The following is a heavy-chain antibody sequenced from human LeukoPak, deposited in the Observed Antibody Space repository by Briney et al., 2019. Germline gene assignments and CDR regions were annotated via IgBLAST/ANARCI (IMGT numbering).Heavy chain of an antibody. CDR3: ARDGNFGVVISWFDP. D-gene: IGHD3-3*01. Sequence: ASVKVSCKASGYTFTGYYMHWVRPAPGQGLEWMGWINPNSGGTNYAQKFQGRVTMTRDTSISTAYMELSRLRSDDTAVYYCARDGNFGVVISWFDPWGQGTLVTVSS. J-gene: IGHJ5*02. CDR1: GYTFTGYY. CDR2: INPNSGGT. V-gene: IGHV1-2*02.